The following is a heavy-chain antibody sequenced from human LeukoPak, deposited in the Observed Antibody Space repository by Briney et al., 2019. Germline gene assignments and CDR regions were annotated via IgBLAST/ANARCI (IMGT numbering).Heavy chain of an antibody. CDR1: GGSISSGDYY. D-gene: IGHD1-26*01. Sequence: SEPLSLTCTVSGGSISSGDYYWSWIRQPPGKGLEWIGYIYYSGSTYYNPSLKSRVTISVDTSKNQFSLKLSSMTAADTAVYYCARQAFSGSYWGYYFDYWGQGTLVTVSS. V-gene: IGHV4-30-4*08. CDR2: IYYSGST. J-gene: IGHJ4*02. CDR3: ARQAFSGSYWGYYFDY.